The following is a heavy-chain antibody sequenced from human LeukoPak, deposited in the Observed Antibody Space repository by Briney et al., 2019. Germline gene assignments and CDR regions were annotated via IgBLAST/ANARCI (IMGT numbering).Heavy chain of an antibody. J-gene: IGHJ5*01. Sequence: SETLSLTCTVSGGSISSYYWSWIRQPPGKGLEWIGYIYYSGSTNYNPSLKSRVTISVDTSKNQFSLKLSSVTAADTAVYYCARRKQQKGFDSWGQGTLVTVSS. CDR2: IYYSGST. CDR3: ARRKQQKGFDS. D-gene: IGHD6-13*01. CDR1: GGSISSYY. V-gene: IGHV4-59*01.